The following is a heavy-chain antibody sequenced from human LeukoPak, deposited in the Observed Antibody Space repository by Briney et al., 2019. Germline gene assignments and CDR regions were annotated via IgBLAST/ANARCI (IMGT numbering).Heavy chain of an antibody. V-gene: IGHV3-21*01. Sequence: GGSLRLSCAASGFTFSSYMMNWVRQAPGKGLEWVSSINSGSTYTYYTESVKGRFTVSRDNTKNSLFLQMNSLRAEDTAIYYCARSLATLTYEGYWGQGTLVTVSS. CDR1: GFTFSSYM. CDR3: ARSLATLTYEGY. CDR2: INSGSTYT. J-gene: IGHJ4*02. D-gene: IGHD3-3*01.